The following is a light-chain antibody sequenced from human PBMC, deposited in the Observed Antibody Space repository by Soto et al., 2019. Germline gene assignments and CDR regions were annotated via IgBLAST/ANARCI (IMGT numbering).Light chain of an antibody. Sequence: DIQRTQSPSSLSASVGDRVTVTCRASQGIDTSLAWYQQKPGQVPKLLIYAASTLQSGVPSRFSGGGSGTHFHLTISSLQEEDVATYFCQKYTSAPFLFGPGHTVHIK. V-gene: IGKV1-27*01. CDR1: QGIDTS. CDR2: AAS. CDR3: QKYTSAPFL. J-gene: IGKJ3*01.